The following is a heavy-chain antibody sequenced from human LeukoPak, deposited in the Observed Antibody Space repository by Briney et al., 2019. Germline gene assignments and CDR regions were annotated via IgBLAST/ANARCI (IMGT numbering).Heavy chain of an antibody. Sequence: PSETLPLTCAVYGGSFSGHYGSWIRQPPGKGLEWIGEINHRGSTNYHPSLKSRVTISGDTSKNQFSLKLSSVTAADTAVYYCVGYYYGSGSYHNYPNFDYWGQGTLVTVSS. CDR3: VGYYYGSGSYHNYPNFDY. V-gene: IGHV4-34*01. CDR1: GGSFSGHY. D-gene: IGHD3-10*01. J-gene: IGHJ4*02. CDR2: INHRGST.